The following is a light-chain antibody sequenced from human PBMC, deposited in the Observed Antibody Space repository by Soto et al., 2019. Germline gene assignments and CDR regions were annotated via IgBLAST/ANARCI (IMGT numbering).Light chain of an antibody. Sequence: EIMLTQSPGTLSLYPGERATLSCRASQSVSSNYLVWYQQKPGQAPRLLIYGASSRVTGIPDRFSGSGSGTDFTLTISRLEPEDFAVYYCQQYGDSPQTFGQGTKVEIK. CDR3: QQYGDSPQT. CDR1: QSVSSNY. CDR2: GAS. V-gene: IGKV3-20*01. J-gene: IGKJ1*01.